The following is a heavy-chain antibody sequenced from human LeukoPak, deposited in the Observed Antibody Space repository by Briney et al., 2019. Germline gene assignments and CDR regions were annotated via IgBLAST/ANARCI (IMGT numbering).Heavy chain of an antibody. D-gene: IGHD3-3*01. CDR3: ASGLIFGVVITHFDY. CDR1: GGSISSGGYY. V-gene: IGHV4-31*03. J-gene: IGHJ4*02. Sequence: SETLSLTCTVSGGSISSGGYYWSWIRQHPGKGLEWIGYIYYSGSTYYNPSLKSRVTISVDTSKNQFSLKLSSVTAADTAVYYCASGLIFGVVITHFDYWGQGTLVTVSS. CDR2: IYYSGST.